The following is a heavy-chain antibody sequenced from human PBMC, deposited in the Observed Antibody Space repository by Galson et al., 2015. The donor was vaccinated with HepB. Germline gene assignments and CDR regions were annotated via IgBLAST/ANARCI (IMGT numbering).Heavy chain of an antibody. CDR3: TTCERFGEAPSPPFNY. Sequence: SLRLSCAASGFTFSNAWMSWVRQAPGKGLEWVGRIKSKTDGGTTDYAAPVKGRFTISRDDSKNTLYLQMNSLKTEDTAVYYCTTCERFGEAPSPPFNYWGQGTLVTVSS. D-gene: IGHD3-10*01. V-gene: IGHV3-15*01. CDR1: GFTFSNAW. CDR2: IKSKTDGGTT. J-gene: IGHJ4*02.